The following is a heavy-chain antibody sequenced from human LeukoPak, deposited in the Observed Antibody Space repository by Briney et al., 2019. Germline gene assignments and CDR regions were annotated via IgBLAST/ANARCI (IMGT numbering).Heavy chain of an antibody. CDR2: ISGGGGST. Sequence: PGGSLRLSCAACGFTFSSYAMTWVRQAPGMGLEWVSTISGGGGSTYYADSVKGRFTISRDNSKNTLYLQMNNLRAEDTAVYYCAKDHRVGQLLLLPWGQGTLVTVSS. V-gene: IGHV3-23*01. CDR3: AKDHRVGQLLLLP. D-gene: IGHD2-15*01. CDR1: GFTFSSYA. J-gene: IGHJ5*02.